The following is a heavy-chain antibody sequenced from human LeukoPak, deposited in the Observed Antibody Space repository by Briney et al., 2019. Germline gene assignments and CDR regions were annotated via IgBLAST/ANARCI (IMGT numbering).Heavy chain of an antibody. CDR1: GYTFTGYY. V-gene: IGHV1-2*02. CDR2: INPNSGGT. CDR3: AREGRVRGVITKLDY. D-gene: IGHD3-10*01. J-gene: IGHJ4*02. Sequence: ASVKVSCKASGYTFTGYYMHWVRQAPGQGLEWMGWINPNSGGTNYAQKFQGRVTMTRDTSISTAYMELSRLRSDDTAVYYCAREGRVRGVITKLDYWGQGTLVTVSS.